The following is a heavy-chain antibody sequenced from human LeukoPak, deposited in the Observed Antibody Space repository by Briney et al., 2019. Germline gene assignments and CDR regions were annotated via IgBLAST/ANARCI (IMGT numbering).Heavy chain of an antibody. CDR3: ARGRSSSWYNWFDP. CDR1: GYTFTNYG. CDR2: ISGYNGNA. D-gene: IGHD6-13*01. V-gene: IGHV1-18*01. J-gene: IGHJ5*02. Sequence: APVKVSCKASGYTFTNYGISWIRQAPGQGLEWMGWISGYNGNANYPQKLQGRVTMTTDTSTSTSYMELRSLRSDDTAVYYCARGRSSSWYNWFDPWGQGTLVTVSS.